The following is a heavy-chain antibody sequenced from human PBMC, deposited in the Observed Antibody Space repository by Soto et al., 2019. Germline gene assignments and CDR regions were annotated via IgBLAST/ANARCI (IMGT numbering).Heavy chain of an antibody. D-gene: IGHD3-3*01. J-gene: IGHJ4*02. V-gene: IGHV3-49*03. Sequence: PGGSLRLSCAASGFTFGDYDMNWFRQAPGKGLEWVGFIRSKAYGGTTEYAAPVKGRFTISRDDSKIIAYLQMNSLKTEDTAMYYCTRYSILEWLYDYWSQGTLVTVSS. CDR2: IRSKAYGGTT. CDR1: GFTFGDYD. CDR3: TRYSILEWLYDY.